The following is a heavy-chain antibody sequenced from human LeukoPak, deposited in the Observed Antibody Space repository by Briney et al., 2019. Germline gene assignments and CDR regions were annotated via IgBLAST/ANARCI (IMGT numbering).Heavy chain of an antibody. V-gene: IGHV3-30*18. CDR2: ISYDGSNK. D-gene: IGHD2/OR15-2a*01. CDR3: AKAEYPLRGSFDY. Sequence: GGSLRLSCAASGFTFSSYGMHWVRQAPGKGLEWVAVISYDGSNKYYADSVKGRFTISRDNPKNTLYLQMNSLRAEDTAVYYCAKAEYPLRGSFDYWGQGTLVTVSS. J-gene: IGHJ4*02. CDR1: GFTFSSYG.